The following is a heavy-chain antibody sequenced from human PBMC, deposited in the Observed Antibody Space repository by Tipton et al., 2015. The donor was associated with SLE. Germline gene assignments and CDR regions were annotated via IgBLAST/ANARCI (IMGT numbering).Heavy chain of an antibody. V-gene: IGHV4-59*13. CDR2: VHYSGST. Sequence: TLSLTCTVSGGSISSFYWTWIRQSPEKGLEWIAYVHYSGSTSYNPSLKSRVTISVDTSKNQFSLKLSSVTAADTAVYYCARGWGSWPYYFDYWGQGTLVTVSS. CDR3: ARGWGSWPYYFDY. D-gene: IGHD6-13*01. CDR1: GGSISSFY. J-gene: IGHJ4*02.